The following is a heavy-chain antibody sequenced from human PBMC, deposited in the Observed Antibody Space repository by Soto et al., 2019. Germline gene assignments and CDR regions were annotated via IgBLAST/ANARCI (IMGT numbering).Heavy chain of an antibody. CDR1: GGSISTNNYY. V-gene: IGHV4-39*01. D-gene: IGHD3-22*01. CDR2: IYYSGST. J-gene: IGHJ4*02. CDR3: ARTAGDSTGYYHRFEY. Sequence: SETLSLTCTVSGGSISTNNYYWGWIRQAPGKGLEWIGSIYYSGSTHYNPSLKSRVTISVDTSKDQFSLELSSVTAADTAVYYCARTAGDSTGYYHRFEYWGQGTLVTVSS.